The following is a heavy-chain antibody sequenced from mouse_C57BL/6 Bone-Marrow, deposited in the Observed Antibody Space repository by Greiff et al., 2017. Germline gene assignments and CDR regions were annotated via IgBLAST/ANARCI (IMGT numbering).Heavy chain of an antibody. D-gene: IGHD1-1*01. J-gene: IGHJ2*01. CDR1: GFNIKDYY. Sequence: EVMLVESGAELVKPGASVKLSCTGSGFNIKDYYIHWVKQRTEQGLEWIGRIDPEDGETKYAPKFQDKATITADTSSNTAYLQLSSLTSEDTAVYYCTRSLIGYGTNYWGQGTTLTVSS. CDR3: TRSLIGYGTNY. CDR2: IDPEDGET. V-gene: IGHV14-2*01.